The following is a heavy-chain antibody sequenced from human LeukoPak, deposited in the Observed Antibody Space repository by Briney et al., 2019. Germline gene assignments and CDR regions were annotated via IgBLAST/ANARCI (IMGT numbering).Heavy chain of an antibody. J-gene: IGHJ6*03. V-gene: IGHV3-74*01. CDR3: ARGSYGWGNMDV. CDR2: INTDGSST. Sequence: PGGSLRLSCAASGFTFSSYWMHWVRQAPGKGLVWVSRINTDGSSTSYADSVKGRFTISRDNAKNTLYLQMNSLRAEDTAVYYCARGSYGWGNMDVWGKGTTVTVSS. CDR1: GFTFSSYW. D-gene: IGHD6-19*01.